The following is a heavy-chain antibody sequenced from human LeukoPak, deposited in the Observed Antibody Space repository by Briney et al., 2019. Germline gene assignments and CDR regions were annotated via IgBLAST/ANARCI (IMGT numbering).Heavy chain of an antibody. J-gene: IGHJ6*02. D-gene: IGHD2-15*01. CDR3: ARGPALLPTCYYGMDV. CDR1: GFSFSGSY. CDR2: IYTNGDR. V-gene: IGHV3-53*01. Sequence: GGSLRLSCAASGFSFSGSYMSWVRQAPGKGLEWISVIYTNGDRYYADSVKGRFAISRDNSKNTLYLQMNTLRAEDTAAYYCARGPALLPTCYYGMDVWGQGTTVIVSS.